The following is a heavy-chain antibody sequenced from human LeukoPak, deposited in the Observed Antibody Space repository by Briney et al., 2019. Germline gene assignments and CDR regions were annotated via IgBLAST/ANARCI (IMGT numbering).Heavy chain of an antibody. V-gene: IGHV4-59*08. J-gene: IGHJ3*02. CDR3: ARHIFYWRSSTSRENDAFDI. CDR2: IYYSGST. D-gene: IGHD2-2*01. CDR1: GGSISSYY. Sequence: PSETLSLTCTVSGGSISSYYWSWIRQPPGKGLEWIGYIYYSGSTNYNPSPKSRVTITVDTSKNQFSLKLSSVTAADTAVYYCARHIFYWRSSTSRENDAFDIWGQGTMVTVSS.